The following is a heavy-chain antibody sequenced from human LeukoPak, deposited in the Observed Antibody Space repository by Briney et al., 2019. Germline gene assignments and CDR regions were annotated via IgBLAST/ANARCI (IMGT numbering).Heavy chain of an antibody. CDR3: AKAFNIYDILVSAFDS. Sequence: ASVKVSCKASGDTSSNYVVNWVRQAPGQGLEWMGRIIPFFGTPNYAQKFQGRLIMTADKSTNTAYMELSSLRSEDTAMYYCAKAFNIYDILVSAFDSWGQGTLVTVSS. V-gene: IGHV1-69*06. CDR2: IIPFFGTP. J-gene: IGHJ4*02. D-gene: IGHD3-9*01. CDR1: GDTSSNYV.